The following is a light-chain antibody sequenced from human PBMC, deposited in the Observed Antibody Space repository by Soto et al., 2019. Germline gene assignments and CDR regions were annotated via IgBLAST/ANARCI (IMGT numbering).Light chain of an antibody. CDR1: SRDVGGYNY. J-gene: IGLJ2*01. CDR3: SSYTGSSTLL. V-gene: IGLV2-14*01. CDR2: EVS. Sequence: QSALTQPASVSGSPGQSITISCTGTSRDVGGYNYVSWYHQHPGKAPKLMIYEVSNRPSGVSNRFSGSKSGKTASLTISGLQAEDEGDYYCSSYTGSSTLLFGGGNKLTVL.